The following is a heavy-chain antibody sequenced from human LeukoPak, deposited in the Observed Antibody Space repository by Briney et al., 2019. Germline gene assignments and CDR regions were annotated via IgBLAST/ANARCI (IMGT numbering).Heavy chain of an antibody. V-gene: IGHV4-39*01. Sequence: SETLSLTCTVSGGSISSSSHYWGWIRQPPGKGLEWIGSIYYSGSTYYNPSLRSRVAISVDTPKNQFSLKLSSVTAADTAVYYCARLRYYGNDAFDIWGQGTMVTVSS. D-gene: IGHD3-10*01. CDR1: GGSISSSSHY. CDR3: ARLRYYGNDAFDI. CDR2: IYYSGST. J-gene: IGHJ3*02.